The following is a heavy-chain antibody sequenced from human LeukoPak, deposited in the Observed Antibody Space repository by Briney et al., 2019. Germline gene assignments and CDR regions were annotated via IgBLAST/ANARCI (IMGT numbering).Heavy chain of an antibody. V-gene: IGHV4-59*12. J-gene: IGHJ5*02. CDR3: ARGTGTWVWFDP. CDR1: GGSISSYY. CDR2: IYYSGST. D-gene: IGHD1-1*01. Sequence: SETLSLTCTVSGGSISSYYWSWIRQPPGEGLEWIGYIYYSGSTNYDPSLKSRVTISVDTSKNQFSLKLSSVTAADTAVYYCARGTGTWVWFDPWGQGTLVTVSS.